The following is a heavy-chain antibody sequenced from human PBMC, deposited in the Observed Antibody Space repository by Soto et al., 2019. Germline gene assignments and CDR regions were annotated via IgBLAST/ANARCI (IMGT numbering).Heavy chain of an antibody. CDR3: ARLGTYDSSGYFNLDY. CDR2: IYYSGST. CDR1: GGSISSSSYY. J-gene: IGHJ4*02. D-gene: IGHD3-22*01. Sequence: SETLSLTCTVSGGSISSSSYYWGWIRQPPGKGLEWIGSIYYSGSTYYNPSLKSRVTISVDTSKNQFSLKLSSVTAADTAVYYCARLGTYDSSGYFNLDYWGQGTLVTVS. V-gene: IGHV4-39*01.